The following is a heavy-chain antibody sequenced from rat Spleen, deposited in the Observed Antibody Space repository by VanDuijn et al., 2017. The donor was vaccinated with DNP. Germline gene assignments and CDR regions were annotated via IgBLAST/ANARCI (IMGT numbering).Heavy chain of an antibody. Sequence: EVQLQESGPGLVKPSQSLSLTCSVTGYSITSNYWGWIRKFPGSEMEWIGNISYGGSTRYNPSLKSLISITRDTSKNQFFLQLNSLTTEDTATYYCARLRLEWEVRAMDAWGQGTSVTVSS. V-gene: IGHV3-1*01. D-gene: IGHD1-1*01. CDR2: ISYGGST. CDR3: ARLRLEWEVRAMDA. CDR1: GYSITSNY. J-gene: IGHJ4*01.